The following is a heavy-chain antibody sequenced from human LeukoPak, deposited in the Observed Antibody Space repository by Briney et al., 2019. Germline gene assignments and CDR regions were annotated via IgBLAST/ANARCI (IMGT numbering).Heavy chain of an antibody. D-gene: IGHD7-27*01. CDR2: TNHSGST. CDR1: GGSFSGYY. V-gene: IGHV4-34*01. CDR3: ARLRPNWGLAFDY. Sequence: PSETLSLTCAVYGGSFSGYYWSWIRQPPGKGLEWIGETNHSGSTYYNPSLKSRVTISVDTSKNQFSLKLSSVTAADTAVYYCARLRPNWGLAFDYWGQGTLVTVSS. J-gene: IGHJ4*02.